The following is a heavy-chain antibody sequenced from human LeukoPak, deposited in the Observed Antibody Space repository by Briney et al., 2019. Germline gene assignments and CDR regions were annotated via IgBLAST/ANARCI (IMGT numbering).Heavy chain of an antibody. CDR2: ISGSGGST. V-gene: IGHV3-23*01. J-gene: IGHJ4*02. CDR1: GFTFSIYA. D-gene: IGHD3-10*01. CDR3: ASSITMVRGVDY. Sequence: GGSLRLSCAAYGFTFSIYAMSWVRQAPGKGLEWVSAISGSGGSTYYADSVKGRFTISRDNSKNTLYLQMNSLRAEDTAVYYCASSITMVRGVDYWGQGTLVTVSS.